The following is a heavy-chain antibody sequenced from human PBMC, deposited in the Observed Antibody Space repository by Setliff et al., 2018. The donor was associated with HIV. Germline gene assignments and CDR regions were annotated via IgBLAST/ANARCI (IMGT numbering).Heavy chain of an antibody. J-gene: IGHJ4*02. V-gene: IGHV1-46*01. CDR1: GHSFTTYF. CDR2: INPSGGST. Sequence: ASVKVSCKASGHSFTTYFLHWVRQAPGQGLEWMGMINPSGGSTSYAQKFQGRVTMTRDTSTSTVYMELSSLTSDDTAIYYCARGRLSWSPDFWGQGTLVTVSS. CDR3: ARGRLSWSPDF.